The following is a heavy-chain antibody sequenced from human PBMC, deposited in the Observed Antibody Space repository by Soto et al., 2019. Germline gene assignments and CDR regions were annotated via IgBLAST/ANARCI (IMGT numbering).Heavy chain of an antibody. CDR2: INAGNGNT. CDR3: ASPNYYDSSGYRLDY. CDR1: GYTFNSYA. J-gene: IGHJ4*02. D-gene: IGHD3-22*01. V-gene: IGHV1-3*01. Sequence: ASVKVSCKSSGYTFNSYAMHWVRQAPGKRLEWMGWINAGNGNTKYSQKFQGRVTITRDTSASTAYMELSSLRSEDTAVCYCASPNYYDSSGYRLDYWGQGTLVTVSS.